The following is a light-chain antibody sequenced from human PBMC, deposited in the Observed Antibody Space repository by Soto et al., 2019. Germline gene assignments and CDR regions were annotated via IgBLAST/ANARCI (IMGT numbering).Light chain of an antibody. CDR1: QGISNN. V-gene: IGKV1-27*01. Sequence: DIQMTQSPSSLSASVGDRVTMTCRASQGISNNLAWFQQKPGKVPKLLIYAAATLQSGVPSRFSGSGSGTDFTLTISSLQPEDVATYYCQKYNSAPWTFGQGTRVEI. CDR2: AAA. CDR3: QKYNSAPWT. J-gene: IGKJ1*01.